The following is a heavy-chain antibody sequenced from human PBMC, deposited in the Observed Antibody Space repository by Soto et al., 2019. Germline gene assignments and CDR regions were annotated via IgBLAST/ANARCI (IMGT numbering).Heavy chain of an antibody. CDR3: AKRSYSYDPSAFYYWFDS. CDR2: IYPGNSET. Sequence: GESLKISCKGSGYSFSSYWIGWVRQMPGKGLEWMGSIYPGNSETRYSPSFQGQVTISADKSISTAYLQWNSLKASDTAIYYCAKRSYSYDPSAFYYWFDSWCQGTLVTVSS. CDR1: GYSFSSYW. D-gene: IGHD3-22*01. J-gene: IGHJ5*01. V-gene: IGHV5-51*01.